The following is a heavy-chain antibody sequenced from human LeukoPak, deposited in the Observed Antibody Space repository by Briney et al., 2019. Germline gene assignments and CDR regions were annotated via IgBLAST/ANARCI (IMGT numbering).Heavy chain of an antibody. J-gene: IGHJ4*02. V-gene: IGHV1-8*03. CDR2: MNPNSGNT. Sequence: ASVNVSCKASGYTFTSYDLNWVRQATRQGLEWMGWMNPNSGNTGYAQKFQGRVTITRNTSISTAYMELSSLRSEDTAVYYCARDGGDYTLFDYWGQGTLVTVSS. CDR3: ARDGGDYTLFDY. D-gene: IGHD4-17*01. CDR1: GYTFTSYD.